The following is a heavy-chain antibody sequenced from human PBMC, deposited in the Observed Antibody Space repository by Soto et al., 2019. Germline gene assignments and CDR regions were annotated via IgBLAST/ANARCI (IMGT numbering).Heavy chain of an antibody. CDR1: GGSISSYY. CDR3: ATSNTTCPGCYS. V-gene: IGHV4-59*01. D-gene: IGHD1-26*01. Sequence: SETLSLTFTVSGGSISSYYWSWIRQPPGKGLEWIGYIYYSGSTNYNPSLKSRFTISVDTSNNQFSLKLSSVTAADTAIYYCATSNTTCPGCYSWGQGTLVTVSS. J-gene: IGHJ5*02. CDR2: IYYSGST.